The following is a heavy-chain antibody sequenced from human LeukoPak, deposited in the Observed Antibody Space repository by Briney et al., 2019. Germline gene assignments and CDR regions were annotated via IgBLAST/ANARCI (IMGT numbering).Heavy chain of an antibody. CDR3: EIKAAAGYFDY. V-gene: IGHV1-2*02. J-gene: IGHJ4*03. Sequence: GASVKVSCKASGYTFTSYYMHWVRHAPGQGLEWMGWINPNSGGTNYAQKFQGRVTMTRDTSISTAYMELSRLRSDDTAVYYCEIKAAAGYFDYWGQGTTVTVSS. CDR2: INPNSGGT. D-gene: IGHD6-13*01. CDR1: GYTFTSYY.